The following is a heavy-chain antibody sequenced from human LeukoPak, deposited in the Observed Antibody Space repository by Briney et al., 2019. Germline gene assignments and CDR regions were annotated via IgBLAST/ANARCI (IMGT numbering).Heavy chain of an antibody. CDR1: GFTFSSYA. V-gene: IGHV3-23*01. CDR3: ARAVPDFWSGYSDAFDI. Sequence: GGSLRLSCAASGFTFSSYAMSWIRQAPGKGLEWVSAISGSGGSTYYADSVKGRFTISRDNAKNSLYLQMNSLRAEDTAVYYCARAVPDFWSGYSDAFDIWGQGTMVTVSS. D-gene: IGHD3-3*01. J-gene: IGHJ3*02. CDR2: ISGSGGST.